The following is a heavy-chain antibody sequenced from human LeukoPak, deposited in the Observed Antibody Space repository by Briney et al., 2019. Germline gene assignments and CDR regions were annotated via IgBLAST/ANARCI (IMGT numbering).Heavy chain of an antibody. CDR1: GFIFSSYP. J-gene: IGHJ4*02. CDR2: ISGSGGRT. D-gene: IGHD2-2*01. V-gene: IGHV3-23*01. Sequence: GGSLRLSCAASGFIFSSYPMSWVRQAPGKGLEWVSAISGSGGRTYYADSVKGRFTFSRDNSKSTVYLQMNSLRAEDTAVYYCAKHHDHCSSTSCYGYWGQGTLVTVSS. CDR3: AKHHDHCSSTSCYGY.